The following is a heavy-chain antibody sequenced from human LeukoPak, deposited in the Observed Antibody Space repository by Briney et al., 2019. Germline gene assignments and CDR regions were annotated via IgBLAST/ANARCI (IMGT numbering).Heavy chain of an antibody. CDR2: IRSKAYGGTT. D-gene: IGHD3-22*01. CDR1: GFTFGDYA. CDR3: TRGGEWLFLEFDY. J-gene: IGHJ4*02. Sequence: GGSLRLSCTASGFTFGDYAMSWFRQAPGKGLEWVGFIRSKAYGGTTEYAASVKGRFTISRDDSESIAYLQMNSLKTEDTAVYYCTRGGEWLFLEFDYWGQGTLVTVSS. V-gene: IGHV3-49*03.